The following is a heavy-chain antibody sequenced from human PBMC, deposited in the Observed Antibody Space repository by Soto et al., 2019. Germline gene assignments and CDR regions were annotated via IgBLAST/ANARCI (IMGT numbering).Heavy chain of an antibody. D-gene: IGHD5-18*01. CDR3: ASHVDTAMVTFGGFDY. CDR1: GGSISSGDCC. Sequence: SETLSLTCTVAGGSISSGDCCWIWNSKPPGKGLEWIGYIYYSGSTYYNPSLKSRVTISVDTSKNQFSLKLSSVTAADTAVYYCASHVDTAMVTFGGFDYWGQGTLVTVSS. CDR2: IYYSGST. J-gene: IGHJ4*02. V-gene: IGHV4-30-4*01.